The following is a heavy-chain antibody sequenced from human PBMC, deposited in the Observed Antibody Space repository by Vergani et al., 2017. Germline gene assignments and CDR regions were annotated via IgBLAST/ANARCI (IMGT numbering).Heavy chain of an antibody. CDR3: ATQNWNDAAS. D-gene: IGHD1-1*01. CDR2: IYHSGST. J-gene: IGHJ5*02. Sequence: QVQLQESGPGLVKPSETLSLTCTVSGYSISSGYYWGWIRQPPGKGLEWIGSIYHSGSTYYNPSLKSRVTISVDTSKNQFSLKLSSVTAADTAVYYCATQNWNDAASWGQGILVTVSS. CDR1: GYSISSGYY. V-gene: IGHV4-38-2*02.